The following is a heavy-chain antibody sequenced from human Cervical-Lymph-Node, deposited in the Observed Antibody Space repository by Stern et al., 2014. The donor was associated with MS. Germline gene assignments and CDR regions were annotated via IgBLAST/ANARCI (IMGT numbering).Heavy chain of an antibody. J-gene: IGHJ5*02. D-gene: IGHD4-17*01. Sequence: QVQLVQSGAEVKRPGSSVKVSCKASGGTFSNYAISWVRQAPGQGLEWMGGIIPLFGTANYAQKFQGRVSIIADTSTSTVYMELSSLTSEDTAVYYCARDPPLAFHSGDNVPWGQGTLVTVSS. V-gene: IGHV1-69*06. CDR2: IIPLFGTA. CDR3: ARDPPLAFHSGDNVP. CDR1: GGTFSNYA.